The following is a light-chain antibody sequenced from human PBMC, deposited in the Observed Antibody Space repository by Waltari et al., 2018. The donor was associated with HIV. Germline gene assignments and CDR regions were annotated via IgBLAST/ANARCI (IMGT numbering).Light chain of an antibody. V-gene: IGLV1-44*01. J-gene: IGLJ3*02. CDR3: AAWDDNLNGWV. Sequence: QSLLTQPPSVSGTPGQRITIPCSGSTSNIGTNPLSWYQPLPGTAPKPVIHSNNQRPSGVPDRFSGSKSGTSASLAISGLQSEDEADYYCAAWDDNLNGWVFGGRTKLTVL. CDR2: SNN. CDR1: TSNIGTNP.